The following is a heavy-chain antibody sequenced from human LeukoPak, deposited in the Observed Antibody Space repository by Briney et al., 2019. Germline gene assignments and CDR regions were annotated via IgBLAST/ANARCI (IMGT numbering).Heavy chain of an antibody. CDR3: ARDTLGYCSGGSCYGWFDP. CDR2: IIPIFGTA. V-gene: IGHV1-69*13. J-gene: IGHJ5*02. Sequence: SVKVSCKASGGTFSSYAISWVRQAPGQGLEWMGGIIPIFGTANYAQKFQGRVTITADESTSTAYMELSSLRSEDTAVYYCARDTLGYCSGGSCYGWFDPWGQGALSPSPQ. CDR1: GGTFSSYA. D-gene: IGHD2-15*01.